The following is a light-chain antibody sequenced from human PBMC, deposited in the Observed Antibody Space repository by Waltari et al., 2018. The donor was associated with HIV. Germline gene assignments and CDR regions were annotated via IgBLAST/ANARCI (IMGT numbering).Light chain of an antibody. CDR1: QSVLYSSNNKTY. CDR3: QQSRT. Sequence: DIVLTQSPDSLAVSLGEGATINCKSSQSVLYSSNNKTYLAWYQQKPGQPPKLLIYWASTRESGVPERFSGSESGTNFTLTINSLQAEDVAVYYCQQSRTFGQGTKVEIK. CDR2: WAS. J-gene: IGKJ1*01. V-gene: IGKV4-1*01.